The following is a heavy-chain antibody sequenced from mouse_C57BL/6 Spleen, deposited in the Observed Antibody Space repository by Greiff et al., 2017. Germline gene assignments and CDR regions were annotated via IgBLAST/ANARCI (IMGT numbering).Heavy chain of an antibody. Sequence: EVQGVESGGGLVQPGGSMKLSCVASGFTFSNYWMNWVRQSPEKGLEWVAQIRLKSDNYATHYAESVKGRFTISRDDSKSSVYLQMNNLRAEDTGIYYCTGLYYYGSSRFAYWGQGTRVTVSA. CDR2: IRLKSDNYAT. V-gene: IGHV6-3*01. CDR3: TGLYYYGSSRFAY. D-gene: IGHD1-1*01. J-gene: IGHJ3*01. CDR1: GFTFSNYW.